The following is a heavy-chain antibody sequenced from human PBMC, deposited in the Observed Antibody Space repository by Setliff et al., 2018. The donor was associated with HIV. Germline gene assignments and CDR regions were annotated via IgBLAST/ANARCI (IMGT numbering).Heavy chain of an antibody. D-gene: IGHD2-8*02. J-gene: IGHJ6*04. Sequence: PSETLSLTCTVSGGSINNYYCTWIRQPPGKGLEWIGYMHSTGRINYNASLKSRVAISVDTSKNQCALNLISVTAADTAVYYCARFCAGGTCPDVWGKGTTVTVSS. CDR1: GGSINNYY. V-gene: IGHV4-59*08. CDR3: ARFCAGGTCPDV. CDR2: MHSTGRI.